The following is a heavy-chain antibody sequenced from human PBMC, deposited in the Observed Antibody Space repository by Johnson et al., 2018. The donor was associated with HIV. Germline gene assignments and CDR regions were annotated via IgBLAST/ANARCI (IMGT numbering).Heavy chain of an antibody. D-gene: IGHD5-12*01. CDR3: SRHSPLGYIGYDAFDI. Sequence: VQLVESGGGLVKPGGSLRLSCAASGLTFSNAWMSWVRQAPGKGLEWVANIKQDGSEKHYMDSVKGRFTVSRDNAKNSLDLQMSSLGPEDTAVYYCSRHSPLGYIGYDAFDIWGQGTVVTVSS. V-gene: IGHV3-7*05. CDR1: GLTFSNAW. CDR2: IKQDGSEK. J-gene: IGHJ3*02.